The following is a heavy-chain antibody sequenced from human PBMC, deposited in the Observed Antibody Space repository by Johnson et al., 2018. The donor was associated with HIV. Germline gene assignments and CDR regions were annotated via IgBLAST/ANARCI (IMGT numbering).Heavy chain of an antibody. CDR1: GFTYSTYG. D-gene: IGHD6-13*01. V-gene: IGHV3-33*06. Sequence: QVQLVESGGGVVQPGRSLRLSCAASGFTYSTYGMHCARQSPGKGLEWVADMWYDGSNKYYADSVQGRFTISRDNSKNTLYLQMNSLRAEDPAVYYCAKDQWSSSWTNDACDIWGQGTMVTVCS. CDR3: AKDQWSSSWTNDACDI. CDR2: MWYDGSNK. J-gene: IGHJ3*02.